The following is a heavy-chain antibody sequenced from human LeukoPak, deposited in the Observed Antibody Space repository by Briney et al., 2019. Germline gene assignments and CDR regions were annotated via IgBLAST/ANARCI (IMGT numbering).Heavy chain of an antibody. V-gene: IGHV4-38-2*02. J-gene: IGHJ3*02. Sequence: PSETLSLTCTVSGYSISSGYYWGWIRQPPGKGLEWIGSIYHSGSTYYNPSLKSRVTISVDTSKNQFSLKLSSVTAADTAVYYCARDPRAVAGTEGDAFDIWGQGTMVTVSS. CDR3: ARDPRAVAGTEGDAFDI. CDR1: GYSISSGYY. D-gene: IGHD6-19*01. CDR2: IYHSGST.